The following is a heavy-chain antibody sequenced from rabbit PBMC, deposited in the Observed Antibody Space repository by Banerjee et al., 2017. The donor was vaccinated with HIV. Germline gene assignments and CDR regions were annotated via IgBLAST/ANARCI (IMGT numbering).Heavy chain of an antibody. V-gene: IGHV1S40*01. Sequence: QSLEESGGDLVKPGASLTLTCTASGFSFSSSYYMCWVRQAPGKGLEWIGYIDPIFRNTYYASWVNGRFTISSNTNQNTVSLQMTSLTPADTATYFCARNNGWSYGSPALDLWGQGTLVTVS. J-gene: IGHJ3*01. CDR1: GFSFSSSYY. CDR2: IDPIFRNT. D-gene: IGHD5-1*01. CDR3: ARNNGWSYGSPALDL.